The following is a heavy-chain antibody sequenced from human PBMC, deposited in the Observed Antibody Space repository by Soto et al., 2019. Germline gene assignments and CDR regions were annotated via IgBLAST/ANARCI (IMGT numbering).Heavy chain of an antibody. CDR3: AKSSGYYRELIVTFDY. Sequence: GSLRLSCAASGFTFSSYAMSWVRQAPGKGLEWVSAISGSGGSTYYADSVKGRFTISRDNSKNTLYLQMNSLRAEDTAVYYCAKSSGYYRELIVTFDYWGQGTLVTVSS. D-gene: IGHD3-22*01. J-gene: IGHJ4*02. V-gene: IGHV3-23*01. CDR2: ISGSGGST. CDR1: GFTFSSYA.